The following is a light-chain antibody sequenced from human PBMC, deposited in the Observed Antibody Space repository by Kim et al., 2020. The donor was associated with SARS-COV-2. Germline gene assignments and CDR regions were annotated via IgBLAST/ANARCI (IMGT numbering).Light chain of an antibody. CDR3: QSYDSSNVV. CDR2: EDN. J-gene: IGLJ2*01. CDR1: SGSIASNY. V-gene: IGLV6-57*01. Sequence: GKTVTISCTRSSGSIASNYVQWYQQRPGSSPTTVIYEDNQRPSGVPDRFSGSSDSSSNSASLTISGLKTEDEADYYCQSYDSSNVVFGGGTQLTVL.